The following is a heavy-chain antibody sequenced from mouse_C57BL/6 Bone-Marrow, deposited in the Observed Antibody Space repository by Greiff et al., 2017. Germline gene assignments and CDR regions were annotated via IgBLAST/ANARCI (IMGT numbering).Heavy chain of an antibody. D-gene: IGHD2-4*01. CDR2: IDPENGDT. CDR3: TTYDCYYAMDY. J-gene: IGHJ4*01. CDR1: GFNIKDDY. V-gene: IGHV14-4*01. Sequence: VQLQQSGAELVRPGASVKLSCTASGFNIKDDYMHWVKQRPEQGLEWIGWIDPENGDTEYASKFQGKATITADTASNTAYLQLSSLTSEDTAVYYCTTYDCYYAMDYWGQGTSVTVSS.